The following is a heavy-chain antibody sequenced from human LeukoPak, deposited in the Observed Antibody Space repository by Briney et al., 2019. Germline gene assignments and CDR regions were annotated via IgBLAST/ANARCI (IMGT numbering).Heavy chain of an antibody. CDR1: GGSFSGYY. J-gene: IGHJ3*02. V-gene: IGHV4-34*01. CDR3: ARGRGYNAFDI. D-gene: IGHD5-18*01. CDR2: INHSGST. Sequence: PSETLSLTCAVYGGSFSGYYWSWIRQPPGKGLEWIGEINHSGSTNYNPSLKSRVTMSVDTSKNQFSLKLSSVTAADTAVYYCARGRGYNAFDIWGQGTMVTVSS.